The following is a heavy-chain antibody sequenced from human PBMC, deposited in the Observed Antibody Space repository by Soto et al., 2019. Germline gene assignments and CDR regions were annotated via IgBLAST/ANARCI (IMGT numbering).Heavy chain of an antibody. V-gene: IGHV3-48*01. CDR3: ARGLHYYDSSDYY. J-gene: IGHJ4*02. CDR1: GFTFSSYS. D-gene: IGHD3-22*01. CDR2: ISSSSSTI. Sequence: VQLVESGGGLVQPGGSLRLSCAASGFTFSSYSMNWVRQAPGKGLEWVSYISSSSSTIYYADSVKGRFTISRDNAKNSLYLQMNSLRAEDTAVYYCARGLHYYDSSDYYWGQGTLVTVSS.